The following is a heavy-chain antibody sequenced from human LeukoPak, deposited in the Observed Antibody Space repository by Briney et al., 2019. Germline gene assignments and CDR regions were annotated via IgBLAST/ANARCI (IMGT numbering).Heavy chain of an antibody. CDR1: GFTFSSYA. D-gene: IGHD6-19*01. J-gene: IGHJ4*02. V-gene: IGHV3-23*01. Sequence: GGSLRLSCAASGFTFSSYAMSWVRQALGKGLEWVSAISGSGGSTYFADSVKGRFTISRDNSKNTLFLQMNSLRAEETAVYYCAKDGHSSGWGIDFWGQGTLVSVSS. CDR2: ISGSGGST. CDR3: AKDGHSSGWGIDF.